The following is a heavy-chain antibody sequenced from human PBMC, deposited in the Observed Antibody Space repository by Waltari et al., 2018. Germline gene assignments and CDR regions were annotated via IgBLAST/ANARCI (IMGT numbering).Heavy chain of an antibody. D-gene: IGHD2-15*01. CDR2: ISAYNGNT. Sequence: QVQLVQPGAEVKKPGASVKVSCKASGYTFTSYGISWVRQAPGQGPEWMGWISAYNGNTNYAQKRQGRGTMTTDTSTSTAYMELRSLRSDDTAVYYCAGDGYCSGGSCWVFFDYWGQGTLVTVSS. J-gene: IGHJ4*02. V-gene: IGHV1-18*01. CDR3: AGDGYCSGGSCWVFFDY. CDR1: GYTFTSYG.